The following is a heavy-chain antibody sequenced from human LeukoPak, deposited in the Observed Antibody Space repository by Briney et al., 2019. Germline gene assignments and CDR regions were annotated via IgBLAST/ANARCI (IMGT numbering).Heavy chain of an antibody. J-gene: IGHJ6*03. CDR3: ARQGYSSSSNYYYYYYMDV. CDR2: IYPGDSDT. CDR1: GYSFTSYW. D-gene: IGHD6-6*01. Sequence: GESLKISCKGSGYSFTSYWIGWVRQMPGKGLEWMGIIYPGDSDTRYSPSFQGQVTISADKSISTAYLQWSSLKASDTAMYYCARQGYSSSSNYYYYYYMDVWGKGTTVTVSS. V-gene: IGHV5-51*01.